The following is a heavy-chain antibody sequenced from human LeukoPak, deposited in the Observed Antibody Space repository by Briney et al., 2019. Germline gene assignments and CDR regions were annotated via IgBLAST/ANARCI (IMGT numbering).Heavy chain of an antibody. CDR1: GGSISSYY. CDR2: IYYSGST. CDR3: ARGAGAGYNLQPFDY. D-gene: IGHD5-24*01. V-gene: IGHV4-59*08. J-gene: IGHJ4*02. Sequence: SETLSLTCTLSGGSISSYYWSWIRQHPGKGLEGIGYIYYSGSTKYNPSLKSRVSISVDTSKNQFSLTLSSVTAADTAVYYCARGAGAGYNLQPFDYWGQGTLVTVSS.